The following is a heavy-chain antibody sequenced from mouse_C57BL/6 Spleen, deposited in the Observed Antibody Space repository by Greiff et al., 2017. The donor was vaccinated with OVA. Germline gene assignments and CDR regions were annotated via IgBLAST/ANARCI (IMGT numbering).Heavy chain of an antibody. CDR1: GFTFSDYG. V-gene: IGHV5-17*01. CDR2: ISSGSSTI. D-gene: IGHD2-5*01. CDR3: ARNSNYLYAMDY. Sequence: EVKVVESGGGLVKPGGSLKLSCAASGFTFSDYGMHWVRQAPEKGLEWVAYISSGSSTIYYADTVKGRFTISRDNAKNTLFLQMTSLRSEDTAMYYCARNSNYLYAMDYWGQGTSVTVSS. J-gene: IGHJ4*01.